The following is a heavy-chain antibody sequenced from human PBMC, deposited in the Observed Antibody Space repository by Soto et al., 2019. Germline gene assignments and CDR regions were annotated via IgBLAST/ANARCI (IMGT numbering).Heavy chain of an antibody. Sequence: QVQLVQSGAEVKKPGASVKVSCKAAGYTFSSYAMHWVRQAPGRRLEWVGWRNAGTGYTKYSQKFQGGVTITDDTPASTAYMEVSSLTSEDPAVYYSARGHRGSWYFDLCGRGTLVAVSS. D-gene: IGHD3-10*01. CDR1: GYTFSSYA. CDR2: RNAGTGYT. J-gene: IGHJ2*01. V-gene: IGHV1-3*01. CDR3: ARGHRGSWYFDL.